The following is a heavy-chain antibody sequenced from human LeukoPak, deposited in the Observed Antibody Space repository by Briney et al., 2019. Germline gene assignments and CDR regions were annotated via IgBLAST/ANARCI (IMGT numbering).Heavy chain of an antibody. Sequence: SETLSLTCTVSGGSISSYYWSWIRQPPGKGLEWIGYIYYSGSTNYNPSLKSRVTISVDTSKNQFSLKLSSVTAADTAVYYCATESPPEYSSSWYYFDYWGQGTLVTVSS. CDR1: GGSISSYY. V-gene: IGHV4-59*12. J-gene: IGHJ4*02. D-gene: IGHD6-13*01. CDR3: ATESPPEYSSSWYYFDY. CDR2: IYYSGST.